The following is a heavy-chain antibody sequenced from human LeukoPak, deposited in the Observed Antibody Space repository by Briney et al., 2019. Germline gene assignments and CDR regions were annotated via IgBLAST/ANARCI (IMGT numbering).Heavy chain of an antibody. D-gene: IGHD6-19*01. CDR1: GFTFSSYA. Sequence: GGSLRLSCAASGFTFSSYAMHWVRQAPGKGLEWVAVISYDGSNKYYADSVKGRFTISRDNSKNTLYLQMNSLRAEDTAVYYCARGPNLADYSGWYGYYYYYYMDVWGKGTTVTVSS. J-gene: IGHJ6*03. V-gene: IGHV3-30-3*01. CDR3: ARGPNLADYSGWYGYYYYYYMDV. CDR2: ISYDGSNK.